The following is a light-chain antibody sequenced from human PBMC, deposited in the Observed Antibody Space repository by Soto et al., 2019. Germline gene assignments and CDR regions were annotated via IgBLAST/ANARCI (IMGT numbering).Light chain of an antibody. CDR1: QAMSTY. CDR3: PQLNGYQLA. Sequence: DIQLTQSPSFLSAFVGDTVTITCRASQAMSTYLAWYQQKPGKFPKLLIRSASTLQSGVPPRFSGGGSGTEFTLLLGTLQPDDSGIYYWPQLNGYQLAFGGGTNVEIK. V-gene: IGKV1-9*01. CDR2: SAS. J-gene: IGKJ4*01.